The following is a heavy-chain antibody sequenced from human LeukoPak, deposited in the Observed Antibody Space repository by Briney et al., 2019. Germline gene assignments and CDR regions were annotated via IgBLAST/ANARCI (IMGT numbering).Heavy chain of an antibody. CDR2: ISAYNGNT. J-gene: IGHJ4*02. D-gene: IGHD1-14*01. CDR1: GYTFTSYG. V-gene: IGHV1-18*01. CDR3: ARDLRYHNRNPTVTSPIFGY. Sequence: ASVKVSCKASGYTFTSYGISWVRQAPGQGLEWMGWISAYNGNTNYAQKLQGRVTMTTDTSTSTAYMELRSLRSDDAAVYYCARDLRYHNRNPTVTSPIFGYWGQGTLVTVSS.